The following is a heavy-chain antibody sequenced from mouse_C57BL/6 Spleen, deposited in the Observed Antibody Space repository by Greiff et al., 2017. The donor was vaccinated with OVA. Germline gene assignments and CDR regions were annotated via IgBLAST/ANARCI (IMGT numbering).Heavy chain of an antibody. Sequence: QVQLQQSGAELAKPGASVTLSCTASGYTFTSYWLHWVQQRPGQGLEWIGYINPSSGYTKYTQKFKDKATLTADKASSTPYMQLSSLTYEDSAVYYCARPSFYGPPAYWGQGTLVTVSA. CDR1: GYTFTSYW. CDR2: INPSSGYT. D-gene: IGHD1-1*01. V-gene: IGHV1-7*01. J-gene: IGHJ3*01. CDR3: ARPSFYGPPAY.